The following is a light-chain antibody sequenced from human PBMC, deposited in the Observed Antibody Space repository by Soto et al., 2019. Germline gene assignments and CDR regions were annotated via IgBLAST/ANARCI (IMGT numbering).Light chain of an antibody. J-gene: IGLJ1*01. Sequence: QSVLTQPPSASESPGQSVTISCTGTSSDVGGYHYVSWYQHHPGRAPKLMIFEVTKRPSGVPDRFSGSKSGNTASLTVSGVQADDEADYYCSSYAGSNSFVFGTGTKVTVL. CDR1: SSDVGGYHY. CDR2: EVT. V-gene: IGLV2-8*01. CDR3: SSYAGSNSFV.